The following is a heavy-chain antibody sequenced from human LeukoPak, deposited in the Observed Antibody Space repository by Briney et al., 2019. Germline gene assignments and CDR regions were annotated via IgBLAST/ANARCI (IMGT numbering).Heavy chain of an antibody. CDR3: ARDSHYYDSIGYYPN. CDR2: IYYSGST. CDR1: GYSINSGYY. J-gene: IGHJ4*02. Sequence: PSETLSLTCAVSGYSINSGYYWGWIRQPPGKGLEWIGSIYYSGSTYYNPSLKSRVTISVDTSKNQFSLKLSSVTAADTAVYYCARDSHYYDSIGYYPNWGQGTLVTVSS. V-gene: IGHV4-38-2*02. D-gene: IGHD3-22*01.